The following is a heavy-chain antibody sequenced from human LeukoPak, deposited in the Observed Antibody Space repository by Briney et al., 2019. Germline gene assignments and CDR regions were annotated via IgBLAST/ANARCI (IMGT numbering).Heavy chain of an antibody. CDR3: ARAQAGYNWNYVDY. J-gene: IGHJ4*02. CDR1: GFTFSSYA. V-gene: IGHV3-64*01. CDR2: ISSNGGGT. D-gene: IGHD1-20*01. Sequence: GESLRLSCAASGFTFSSYAMHWVRQAPGKGLEYVSAISSNGGGTYYANSVKGRFTISRDNSKNTLYLQMGSLRAADMAVYCCARAQAGYNWNYVDYWGQGTLVTVSS.